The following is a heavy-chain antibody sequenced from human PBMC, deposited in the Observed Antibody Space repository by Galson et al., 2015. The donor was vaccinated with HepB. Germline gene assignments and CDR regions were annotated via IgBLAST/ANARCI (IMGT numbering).Heavy chain of an antibody. J-gene: IGHJ5*02. Sequence: SLRLSCATSGFTFSYFCMSWVRQAPGKGLEWVATIKEDGSEEYYVDSVKDRFTISRDSAKNSLYLQMNSLRDEDTAVYYCARGGSRIYDLWGRGTLVTVSS. CDR3: ARGGSRIYDL. CDR2: IKEDGSEE. CDR1: GFTFSYFC. D-gene: IGHD2/OR15-2a*01. V-gene: IGHV3-7*01.